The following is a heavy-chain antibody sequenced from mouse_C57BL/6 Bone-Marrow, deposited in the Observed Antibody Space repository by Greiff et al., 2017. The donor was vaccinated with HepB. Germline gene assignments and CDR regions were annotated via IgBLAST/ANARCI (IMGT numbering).Heavy chain of an antibody. D-gene: IGHD1-1*01. Sequence: VKLMESGPGLVAPSQSLSITCTVSGFSLTSYAISWVRQPPGKGLEWLGVIWTGGGTNYNSALKSRLSISKDNSKSQVFLKMNSLQTDDTARYYCARNLIYYYGSSYFWYFDVWGTGTTVTVSS. CDR2: IWTGGGT. J-gene: IGHJ1*03. CDR3: ARNLIYYYGSSYFWYFDV. CDR1: GFSLTSYA. V-gene: IGHV2-9-1*01.